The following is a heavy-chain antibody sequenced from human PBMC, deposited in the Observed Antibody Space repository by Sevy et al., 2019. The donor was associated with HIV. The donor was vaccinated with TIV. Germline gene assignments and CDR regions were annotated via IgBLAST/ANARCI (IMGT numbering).Heavy chain of an antibody. V-gene: IGHV3-7*03. J-gene: IGHJ4*02. Sequence: GGSLRLSCVASGFTLDSYWMSWVRQTPGKGLEWVANVKQDGSVKYYVDSVKGRFTISRDNARNLVYLQMNSLRAEDTAVYYCAGIFGDLFDYWGQGTLVTVSS. CDR1: GFTLDSYW. CDR3: AGIFGDLFDY. CDR2: VKQDGSVK. D-gene: IGHD3-3*01.